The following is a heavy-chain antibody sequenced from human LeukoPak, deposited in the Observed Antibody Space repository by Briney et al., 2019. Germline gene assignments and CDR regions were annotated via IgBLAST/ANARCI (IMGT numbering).Heavy chain of an antibody. CDR1: GGSISSYY. V-gene: IGHV4-4*07. D-gene: IGHD3-10*01. Sequence: KPSETLSLTCTVSGGSISSYYWSWIRQPAGKGLEWIGRMYTSGSTNYNPSLKSRVTMSVDTSKNQFSLKLTSVTAADTAVYYCASLYYGSGSFDYWGQGTLVTVSS. CDR3: ASLYYGSGSFDY. CDR2: MYTSGST. J-gene: IGHJ4*02.